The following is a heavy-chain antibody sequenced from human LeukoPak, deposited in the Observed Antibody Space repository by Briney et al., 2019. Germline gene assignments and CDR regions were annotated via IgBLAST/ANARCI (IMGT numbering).Heavy chain of an antibody. Sequence: SETLSLTCTVSGGSISSGGYYWSWIRQHPGKGLEWIGYIYYSGSTYYNPSLKSRVTISVDTSKNQFSQKLSSVTAADTAVYYCARETYYYDSSGYWDAFDIWGQGTMVTVSS. V-gene: IGHV4-31*03. CDR2: IYYSGST. D-gene: IGHD3-22*01. CDR3: ARETYYYDSSGYWDAFDI. CDR1: GGSISSGGYY. J-gene: IGHJ3*02.